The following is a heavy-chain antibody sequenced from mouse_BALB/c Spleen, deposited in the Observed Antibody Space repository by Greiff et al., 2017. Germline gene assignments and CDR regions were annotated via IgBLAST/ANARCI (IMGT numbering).Heavy chain of an antibody. CDR3: ARSLLTAVGAMDY. J-gene: IGHJ4*01. V-gene: IGHV3-2*02. CDR1: GYSITSDYA. D-gene: IGHD1-1*01. CDR2: ISYSGST. Sequence: DVKLQESGPGLVKPSQSLSLTCTVTGYSITSDYAWNWIRQFPGNKLEWMGYISYSGSTSYNPSLKSRISITRDTSKNQFFLQLNSVTTEDTATYYCARSLLTAVGAMDYWGQGTSVTVSS.